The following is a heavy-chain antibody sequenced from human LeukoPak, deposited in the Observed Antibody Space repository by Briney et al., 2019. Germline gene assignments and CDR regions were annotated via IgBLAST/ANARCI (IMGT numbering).Heavy chain of an antibody. V-gene: IGHV3-7*01. D-gene: IGHD6-13*01. CDR1: GFTFSNYY. J-gene: IGHJ4*02. CDR3: ARLVSSIAAGDSYDY. Sequence: PGGSQRLSCAASGFTFSNYYLSWVRQAPGKGLEWVANIKQDGSEKYYVDSVKGRFTISRDNAKKSLYLQMNSLRAEDTAVYYCARLVSSIAAGDSYDYWGQGSLVTVSS. CDR2: IKQDGSEK.